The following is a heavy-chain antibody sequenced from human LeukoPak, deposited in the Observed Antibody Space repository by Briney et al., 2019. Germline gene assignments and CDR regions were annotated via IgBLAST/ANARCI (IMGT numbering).Heavy chain of an antibody. CDR3: AKKYQLLAVDY. CDR1: GFTFSSYA. V-gene: IGHV3-23*01. Sequence: GSLRLSCAASGFTFSSYAMSWVRPAPGQGLEWVSAISGSGGSTYYADSVKGRFTISRDNSKNTLCLQMNSLRAEDTAVYYCAKKYQLLAVDYWGQGTLVTVSS. CDR2: ISGSGGST. J-gene: IGHJ4*02. D-gene: IGHD2-2*01.